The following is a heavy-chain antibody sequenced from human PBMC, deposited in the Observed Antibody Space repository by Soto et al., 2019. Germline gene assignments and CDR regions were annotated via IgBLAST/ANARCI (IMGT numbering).Heavy chain of an antibody. CDR3: ARRDVSTGAMDV. Sequence: VQVLESGGDLVQPGGSLRLSCSASGFTFSSFAMRWVRQAPGKGLEWVSAISGSAGNTYYAASVQGRFTISRDNSKNILYLQMNSLRADDTAVYFCARRDVSTGAMDVWGQGTTVTVSS. D-gene: IGHD3-10*02. V-gene: IGHV3-23*01. CDR2: ISGSAGNT. CDR1: GFTFSSFA. J-gene: IGHJ6*02.